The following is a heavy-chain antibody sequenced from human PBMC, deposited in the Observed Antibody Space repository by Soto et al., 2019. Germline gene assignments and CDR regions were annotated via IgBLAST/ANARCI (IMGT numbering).Heavy chain of an antibody. CDR3: AREWSTSGDLDY. CDR1: GFTFSSHS. J-gene: IGHJ4*02. V-gene: IGHV3-30-3*01. D-gene: IGHD3-10*01. Sequence: QVQLVESGGGVVQPGRSLRLSCAASGFTFSSHSIQWVRQAPGKGLEWVAVISYDGSIKYYADSVKGRFTISRDNSKNTAYLQMNSLRAEDTAVFYCAREWSTSGDLDYWGQGTLVFFAS. CDR2: ISYDGSIK.